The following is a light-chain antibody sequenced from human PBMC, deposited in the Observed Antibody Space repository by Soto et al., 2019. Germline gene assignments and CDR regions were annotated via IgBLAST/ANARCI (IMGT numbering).Light chain of an antibody. Sequence: EIVLTQSPGTLSLSPGESATLSCRASQSVSSSYLAWYQQKPGQAPRLLIYGASSRATGIPDRFSGSGSGTDFTLTISRLEPEDFAVYYCQQYGSSPGTFGQGTKVEI. V-gene: IGKV3-20*01. J-gene: IGKJ1*01. CDR2: GAS. CDR3: QQYGSSPGT. CDR1: QSVSSSY.